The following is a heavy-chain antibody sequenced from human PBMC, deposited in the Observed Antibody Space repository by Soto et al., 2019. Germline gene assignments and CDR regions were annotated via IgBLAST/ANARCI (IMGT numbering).Heavy chain of an antibody. D-gene: IGHD5-18*01. Sequence: GGSLRLSCAASGFTFSSYGMHWVRQAPGKGLEWVAVISYDGSNKYYADSVKGRFTISRDNSKNTLYLQMNSLRAEDTAVYYCANSRGPWIQLWFLSWGQGTLVTVSS. V-gene: IGHV3-30*18. CDR3: ANSRGPWIQLWFLS. CDR1: GFTFSSYG. J-gene: IGHJ4*02. CDR2: ISYDGSNK.